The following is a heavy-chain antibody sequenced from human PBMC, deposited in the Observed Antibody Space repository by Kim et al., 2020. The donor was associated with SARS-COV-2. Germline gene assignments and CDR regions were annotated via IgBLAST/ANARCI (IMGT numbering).Heavy chain of an antibody. CDR2: GTT. CDR3: ARGSYYFDY. V-gene: IGHV4-61*02. J-gene: IGHJ4*02. Sequence: GTTNYNPSLKSRATISVDTSKNQFSLKLSSVTAADTGVYYCARGSYYFDYWGQGTLVTVSS.